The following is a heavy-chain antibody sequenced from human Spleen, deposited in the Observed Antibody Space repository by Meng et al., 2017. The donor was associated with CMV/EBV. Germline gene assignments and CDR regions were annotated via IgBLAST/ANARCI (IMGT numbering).Heavy chain of an antibody. V-gene: IGHV3-74*01. D-gene: IGHD3-9*01. CDR3: ARGTNDWIGVDY. CDR1: GFSLTGYW. Sequence: GESLKISFVASGFSLTGYWMHWVRQTPGTGLVWLSSISSDGSATRNADSVKGRFIISRDNAKNTLYLQMDSLRAGDSAVYYCARGTNDWIGVDYWGQGSPVTVSS. J-gene: IGHJ4*02. CDR2: ISSDGSAT.